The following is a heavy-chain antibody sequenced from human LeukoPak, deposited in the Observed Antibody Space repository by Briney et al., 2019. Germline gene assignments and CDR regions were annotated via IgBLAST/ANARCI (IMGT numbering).Heavy chain of an antibody. Sequence: GGSLRLSCAASGFTVSSDCMSWVRQAPGKGLEWVSVIYSGGSTYYADSVKGRFTISRDNSKNTLYLQMNSLRAEDTAVYYCARNLLRAGQDYYGMDVWGQGTTVTVSS. CDR2: IYSGGST. D-gene: IGHD6-19*01. V-gene: IGHV3-66*01. J-gene: IGHJ6*02. CDR1: GFTVSSDC. CDR3: ARNLLRAGQDYYGMDV.